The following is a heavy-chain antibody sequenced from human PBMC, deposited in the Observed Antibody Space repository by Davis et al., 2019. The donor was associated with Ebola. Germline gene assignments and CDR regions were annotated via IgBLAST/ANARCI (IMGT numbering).Heavy chain of an antibody. CDR1: GYTFTGYY. Sequence: ASVKVSCKASGYTFTGYYMHWVRQAPGQGLEWMGWINPNSGGTNYAKKFQGWVTMTRDTSISTAYMELSRLRSDDTAVYYCARGLSIAVAATRFDPWGQGTLVTVSS. CDR2: INPNSGGT. CDR3: ARGLSIAVAATRFDP. V-gene: IGHV1-2*04. D-gene: IGHD6-19*01. J-gene: IGHJ5*02.